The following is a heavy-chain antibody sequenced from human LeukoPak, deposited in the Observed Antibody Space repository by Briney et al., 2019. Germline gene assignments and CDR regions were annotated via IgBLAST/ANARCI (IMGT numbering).Heavy chain of an antibody. CDR1: GYTFTGYY. V-gene: IGHV1-2*06. D-gene: IGHD6-19*01. J-gene: IGHJ4*02. CDR2: INPNSGGT. CDR3: ASSLCGWYCFDY. Sequence: GASVKVSCKASGYTFTGYYMHWVRQAPGQGLEWMGRINPNSGGTNYAQKFLGRVTMTRDTSISTAYMELSRLRSDDTAVYYCASSLCGWYCFDYWGQGTLVTVSS.